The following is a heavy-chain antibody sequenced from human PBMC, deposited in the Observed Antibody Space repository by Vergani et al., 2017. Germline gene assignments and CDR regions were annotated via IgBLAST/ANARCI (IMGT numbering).Heavy chain of an antibody. CDR3: AREGGGIAVAGQDY. CDR1: GGTFSSYA. D-gene: IGHD6-19*01. J-gene: IGHJ4*02. V-gene: IGHV1-69*01. Sequence: QVQLVQSGAEVKKPGSSVKVSCKASGGTFSSYAISWVRQAPGHGLEWMGGIIPIFGTANYAQNFQGRVTITAAASTSTAYMELSSLRSDDTAVYYCAREGGGIAVAGQDYWGQGTLVTVSS. CDR2: IIPIFGTA.